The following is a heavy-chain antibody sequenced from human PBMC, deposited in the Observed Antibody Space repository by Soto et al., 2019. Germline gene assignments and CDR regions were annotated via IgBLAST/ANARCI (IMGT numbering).Heavy chain of an antibody. CDR1: GFTFSSYA. V-gene: IGHV3-23*01. CDR2: ISGSGGTT. J-gene: IGHJ4*02. CDR3: AKFSSSSYYDTSAYH. D-gene: IGHD3-22*01. Sequence: GSLRLSCAASGFTFSSYAMSWVRQAPGKGLEWVSAISGSGGTTYYADSVKGRFTISRDNSKNTLYLQMNNLRAEDTAVYYCAKFSSSSYYDTSAYHWGQGTLVTVSS.